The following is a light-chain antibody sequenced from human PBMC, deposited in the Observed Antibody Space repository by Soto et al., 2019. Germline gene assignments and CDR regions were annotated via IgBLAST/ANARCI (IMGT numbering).Light chain of an antibody. CDR1: QSVSSSY. CDR2: GAS. J-gene: IGKJ1*01. CDR3: QQYCSSPMT. Sequence: EIVLTQSPGTLSLSPGERATISCRASQSVSSSYLAWYQQKPGQAPRLLIYGASSRATGIPDRFSGSGSGTDFTLTISRLEPEDFAVYYCQQYCSSPMTFGQGTKVEIK. V-gene: IGKV3-20*01.